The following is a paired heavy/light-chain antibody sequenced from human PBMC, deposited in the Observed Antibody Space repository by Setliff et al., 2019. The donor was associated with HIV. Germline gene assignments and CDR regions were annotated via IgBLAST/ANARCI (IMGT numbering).Light chain of an antibody. CDR2: YYSDSNK. CDR1: SDINVGNYN. V-gene: IGLV5-37*01. Sequence: QPVLTQPPSSSASPGESARLTCTLPSDINVGNYNIYWYQQKPGSPPRYLLYYYSDSNKGQGSGVPSRFSGSKDASANTGILLISGLQSEDEADYYCMIWPSNTLGVFGGGTKLTVL. J-gene: IGLJ3*02. CDR3: MIWPSNTLGV.
Heavy chain of an antibody. CDR2: IKSKTDGGTT. CDR3: TTPRKLGPKNVFDI. D-gene: IGHD7-27*01. CDR1: GFTFSNAW. Sequence: EVQLVESGGGLVKPGGSLRLSCAASGFTFSNAWMNWVRQAPGKGLEWVGRIKSKTDGGTTDYAAPMKGRFTITRDDSKNSLYLQMDSLKTEDTAVYYCTTPRKLGPKNVFDIWGQGTMVTVSS. J-gene: IGHJ3*02. V-gene: IGHV3-15*01.